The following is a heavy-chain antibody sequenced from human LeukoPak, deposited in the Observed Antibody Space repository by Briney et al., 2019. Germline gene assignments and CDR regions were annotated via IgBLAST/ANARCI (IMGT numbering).Heavy chain of an antibody. CDR1: GFTFSSYG. CDR3: VKDGDDSGSYLVY. CDR2: IRYDGSNK. Sequence: GGSLRLSCAASGFTFSSYGMHWVRQAPGKGLEWVAFIRYDGSNKYNADSVKGRFTISRDNSKNTLYLQMNSLRAEDTAVYYCVKDGDDSGSYLVYWGQGTLVTVSS. D-gene: IGHD1-26*01. J-gene: IGHJ4*02. V-gene: IGHV3-30*02.